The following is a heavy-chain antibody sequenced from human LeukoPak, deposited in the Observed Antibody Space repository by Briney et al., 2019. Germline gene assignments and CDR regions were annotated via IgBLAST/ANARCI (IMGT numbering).Heavy chain of an antibody. V-gene: IGHV4-34*01. CDR3: ARDRITMVRGVNWFDP. D-gene: IGHD3-10*01. CDR1: GGPFSGYY. CDR2: INHSGST. J-gene: IGHJ5*02. Sequence: SETLSLTCAVYGGPFSGYYWSWIRQPPGKGLEWIGEINHSGSTNYNPSLKSRVTISVDTSKNQFSLKLSSVTAADTAVYYCARDRITMVRGVNWFDPWGQGTLVTVSS.